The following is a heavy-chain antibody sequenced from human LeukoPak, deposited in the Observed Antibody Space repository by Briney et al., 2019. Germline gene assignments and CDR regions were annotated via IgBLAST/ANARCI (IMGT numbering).Heavy chain of an antibody. CDR1: GGSIISIGSS. V-gene: IGHV4-30-2*01. Sequence: SDTLSLTCAVSGGSIISIGSSWSWIRLPPGKGLEWIGYIYHSGSTYYNPSLKSRVTISVDRSKNQFSLKLSSVTAADTAVYYCARTQTGDAFDIWGQGTMVTVSS. J-gene: IGHJ3*02. CDR3: ARTQTGDAFDI. CDR2: IYHSGST.